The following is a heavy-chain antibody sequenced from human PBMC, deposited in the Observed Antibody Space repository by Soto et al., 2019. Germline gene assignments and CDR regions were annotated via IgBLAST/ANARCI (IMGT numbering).Heavy chain of an antibody. CDR1: GFTFSSYA. Sequence: GGFLRLSCAASGFTFSSYAMSWVRQAPGKGLEWVSAISGSGGSTYYADSVKGRFTISRDNSKNTLYLQMNSLRAEDTAVYYCARNPESFDSVLWWFDPWGQGTLVTVSS. CDR3: ARNPESFDSVLWWFDP. CDR2: ISGSGGST. J-gene: IGHJ5*02. D-gene: IGHD2-2*01. V-gene: IGHV3-23*01.